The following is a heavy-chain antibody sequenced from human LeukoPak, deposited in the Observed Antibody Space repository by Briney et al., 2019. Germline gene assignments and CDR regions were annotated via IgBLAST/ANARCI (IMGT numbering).Heavy chain of an antibody. J-gene: IGHJ6*03. CDR1: GDSVSSRSHY. CDR3: ARVKDPGGYYYYYYMDV. CDR2: ISYTGKS. D-gene: IGHD3-16*01. V-gene: IGHV4-39*07. Sequence: SETLTLTCSVSGDSVSSRSHYWSWLRPPPGMGLKWIGSISYTGKSYHNPSLRSRLIISRDVSRNQFSLKLTSATAADTAVYYSARVKDPGGYYYYYYMDVWGKGTTVTVSS.